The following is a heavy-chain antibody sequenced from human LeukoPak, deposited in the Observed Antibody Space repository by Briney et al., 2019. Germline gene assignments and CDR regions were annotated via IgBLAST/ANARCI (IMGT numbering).Heavy chain of an antibody. V-gene: IGHV1-24*01. CDR1: GYTLTELS. D-gene: IGHD3-22*01. J-gene: IGHJ3*02. CDR3: ATGWSTMIVVVNPGAFDI. CDR2: FDPEDGET. Sequence: ASVKVSCKVSGYTLTELSMHWVRQAPGKGLEWMGGFDPEDGETIYAQKFQGRVTMTEDTSTDTAYMELSSLRSEDTAVYCCATGWSTMIVVVNPGAFDIWGQGTMVTVTS.